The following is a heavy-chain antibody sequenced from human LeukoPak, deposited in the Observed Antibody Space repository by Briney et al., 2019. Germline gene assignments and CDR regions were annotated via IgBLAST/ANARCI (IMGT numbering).Heavy chain of an antibody. Sequence: GGSLRLSCAASGFTFSSNTMSWVRQAPGKGLEWVSAITGSGGSTYHADSVKGRFTISRDNSKNTPYLQMDSLRAEDAAVYYCAKANYHDSSGYYENLDYWGQGTLVTVSS. D-gene: IGHD3-22*01. CDR3: AKANYHDSSGYYENLDY. CDR1: GFTFSSNT. V-gene: IGHV3-23*01. CDR2: ITGSGGST. J-gene: IGHJ4*02.